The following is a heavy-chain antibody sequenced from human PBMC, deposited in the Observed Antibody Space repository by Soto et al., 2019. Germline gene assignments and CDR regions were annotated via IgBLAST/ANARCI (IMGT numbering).Heavy chain of an antibody. J-gene: IGHJ6*02. Sequence: GGSLRLSCAASGFTFSSYAMHWVRQAPGKGLEWVAVISYDGGNKYYADSVKGRFTISRDNSKNTLYLQMNSLRPEDKAVYYCARESRYFDWLYFYYGMDVWGQGTTVTVSS. CDR3: ARESRYFDWLYFYYGMDV. CDR2: ISYDGGNK. CDR1: GFTFSSYA. V-gene: IGHV3-30-3*01. D-gene: IGHD3-9*01.